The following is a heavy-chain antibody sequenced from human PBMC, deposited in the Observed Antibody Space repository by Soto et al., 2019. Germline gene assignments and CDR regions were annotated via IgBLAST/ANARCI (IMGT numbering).Heavy chain of an antibody. CDR3: VCGGWYQYNWFDP. CDR1: GFTFSSYW. CDR2: INSDGSST. D-gene: IGHD6-19*01. Sequence: PGGSLRLSCAASGFTFSSYWMHWVRQAPGKGLVWVSRINSDGSSTSYADSVMGRFTISRDNAKNTLYLQMNSLRAEDTAVYYCVCGGWYQYNWFDPWGQGTLVTVSS. V-gene: IGHV3-74*01. J-gene: IGHJ5*02.